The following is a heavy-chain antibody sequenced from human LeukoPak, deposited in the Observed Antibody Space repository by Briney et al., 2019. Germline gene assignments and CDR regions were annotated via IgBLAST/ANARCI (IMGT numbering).Heavy chain of an antibody. V-gene: IGHV4-34*01. D-gene: IGHD3-3*01. CDR3: AREYDFGYWFDP. CDR2: INHSGRT. J-gene: IGHJ5*02. Sequence: PSETLSLTCAVYGGSFSGYYWSWIRQPPGKGLEWIGEINHSGRTNYNPSLKSRFTISVNTSKNHASLKLSSVTAADTAVYYCAREYDFGYWFDPWGQGTLVTVSS. CDR1: GGSFSGYY.